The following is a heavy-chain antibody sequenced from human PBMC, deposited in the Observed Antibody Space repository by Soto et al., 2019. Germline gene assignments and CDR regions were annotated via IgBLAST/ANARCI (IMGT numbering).Heavy chain of an antibody. CDR1: GYSFTGNS. J-gene: IGHJ4*02. CDR3: ARGSSGWSYYFDY. Sequence: ASVKVSCKASGYSFTGNSMHWVRQAPGQGLEWMGWISAYNGNTNYAQKLQGRVTMTTDTSTSTAYMELRSLRSDDTAVYYCARGSSGWSYYFDYSGQGTLVTVSS. V-gene: IGHV1-18*04. D-gene: IGHD6-19*01. CDR2: ISAYNGNT.